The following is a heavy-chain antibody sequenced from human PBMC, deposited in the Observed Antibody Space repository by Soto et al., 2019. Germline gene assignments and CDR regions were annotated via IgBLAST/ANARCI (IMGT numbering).Heavy chain of an antibody. V-gene: IGHV1-69*02. J-gene: IGHJ4*02. CDR2: IIPLVGKV. CDR3: VSAQWELGGADY. Sequence: QIQLVQSGAEVEKPGSSVKVSCKASGSTFSSYSVSWVRQAPGQGLEWMGRIIPLVGKVNYAQKFQDRVTITADRSTYTAYMELNSLRSDDTAVYYCVSAQWELGGADYWGQGTLVTVSS. D-gene: IGHD1-26*01. CDR1: GSTFSSYS.